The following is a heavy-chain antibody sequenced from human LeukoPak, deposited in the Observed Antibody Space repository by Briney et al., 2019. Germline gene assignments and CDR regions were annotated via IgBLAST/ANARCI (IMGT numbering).Heavy chain of an antibody. Sequence: GGSLRLSCAASGFTFSSYAMHWVRQALGKGLEYVSAISSNGGSTYYANSVKGRFTISRDNSKNTLYLQMGSLRAEDMAVYYCARVIRYYGSGSYYNPLDYWGQGTLVTVSS. CDR2: ISSNGGST. V-gene: IGHV3-64*01. D-gene: IGHD3-10*01. J-gene: IGHJ4*02. CDR1: GFTFSSYA. CDR3: ARVIRYYGSGSYYNPLDY.